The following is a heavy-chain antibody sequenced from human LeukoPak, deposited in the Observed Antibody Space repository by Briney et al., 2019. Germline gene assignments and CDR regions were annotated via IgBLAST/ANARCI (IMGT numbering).Heavy chain of an antibody. Sequence: GGSLRLSCAASGFTFSSYAMHWVRQAPGKGLEWVAVISYDGSNKYYADSVKGRFTISRDNSKNTLYLQMNSLRAEDTAVYYCARDSPAANWGQGTLVTVSS. D-gene: IGHD6-25*01. V-gene: IGHV3-30*04. J-gene: IGHJ4*02. CDR3: ARDSPAAN. CDR1: GFTFSSYA. CDR2: ISYDGSNK.